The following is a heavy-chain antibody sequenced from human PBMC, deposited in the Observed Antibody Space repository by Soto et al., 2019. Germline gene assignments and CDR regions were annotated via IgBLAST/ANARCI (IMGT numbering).Heavy chain of an antibody. D-gene: IGHD2-15*01. V-gene: IGHV3-23*01. CDR2: ISRGGTGT. J-gene: IGHJ6*03. CDR1: GFTFSSYA. Sequence: GGSLRLSCVASGFTFSSYAMSWVRQAPGKGLQWVSSISRGGTGTYYADSVKGRFTISRDNSKNALWLQMNRLSAEDTAVYYCAKALYCSGDNCYRFYIMDVWGKGTTVTVSS. CDR3: AKALYCSGDNCYRFYIMDV.